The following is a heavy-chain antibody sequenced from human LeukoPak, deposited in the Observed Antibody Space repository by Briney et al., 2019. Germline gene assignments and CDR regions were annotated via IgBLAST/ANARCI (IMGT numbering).Heavy chain of an antibody. J-gene: IGHJ6*02. Sequence: GGSLRLSCAASGLTFSSYAMSWVRQAPGQGLEWVSAISGSGGSTYYADSVKGRFTISRDNSKNTLYLQMNSLRAEDTAVYYCAKGRANWNYQSYYYYGMDVWGQGTTVTVSS. D-gene: IGHD1-7*01. CDR1: GLTFSSYA. CDR3: AKGRANWNYQSYYYYGMDV. CDR2: ISGSGGST. V-gene: IGHV3-23*01.